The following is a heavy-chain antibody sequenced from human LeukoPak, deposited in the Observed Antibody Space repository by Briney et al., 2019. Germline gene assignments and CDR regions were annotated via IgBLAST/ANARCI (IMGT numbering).Heavy chain of an antibody. V-gene: IGHV4-59*11. Sequence: SETLSLTCTVSGGSISSHYWSWIRQPPGTGLEWIGYIYYSGSANYNPSLKSRVTISGDTSKNQFSLKLSSVTAADSAVYYCASTYRYCSGGSCSYYFDCWGQGTLVTVSS. D-gene: IGHD2-15*01. CDR3: ASTYRYCSGGSCSYYFDC. CDR2: IYYSGSA. CDR1: GGSISSHY. J-gene: IGHJ4*02.